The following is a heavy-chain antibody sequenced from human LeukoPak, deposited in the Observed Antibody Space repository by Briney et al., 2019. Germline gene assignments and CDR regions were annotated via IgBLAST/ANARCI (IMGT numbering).Heavy chain of an antibody. J-gene: IGHJ2*01. CDR3: ARDEAYYCSTSSCYMRFWYFDV. V-gene: IGHV1-18*01. Sequence: ASVKVSCKASGYTFNTYGISWMRQAPGQGPEWMGWISGYNGNTHYAQKFQGRVTLTKDPSASTVYMELRSLRSDDTAVYYCARDEAYYCSTSSCYMRFWYFDVWGRGTLVAVSS. CDR2: ISGYNGNT. D-gene: IGHD2-2*02. CDR1: GYTFNTYG.